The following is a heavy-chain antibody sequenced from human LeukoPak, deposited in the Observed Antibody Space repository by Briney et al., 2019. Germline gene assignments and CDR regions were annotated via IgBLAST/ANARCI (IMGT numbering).Heavy chain of an antibody. CDR1: GFTFSSYA. V-gene: IGHV3-23*01. J-gene: IGHJ6*02. CDR2: ISGSGGST. Sequence: GGSLRLSCAASGFTFSSYAMSWVRQAPGKGLEWVSAISGSGGSTYYADSVKGRFTISRDNSKNTLYLQMNSLRAEDTAVYYXXXXXXXXXXVDYYYGMDVWGQGTTVTVSS. CDR3: XXXXXXXXXVDYYYGMDV.